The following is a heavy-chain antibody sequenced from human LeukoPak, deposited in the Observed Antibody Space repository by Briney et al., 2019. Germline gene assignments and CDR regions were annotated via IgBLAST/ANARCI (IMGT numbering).Heavy chain of an antibody. Sequence: GGSLRLSCAASGFTFSSYWMSWVRQAPGKGLEWVANIKQDGSEKYYVDSVKGRFTISRDNAKNSLYLQMNGLRAEDTAVYYCARDRDDYGDYFEGGFDYWGQGTLVTVSS. CDR3: ARDRDDYGDYFEGGFDY. CDR1: GFTFSSYW. D-gene: IGHD4-17*01. J-gene: IGHJ4*02. V-gene: IGHV3-7*01. CDR2: IKQDGSEK.